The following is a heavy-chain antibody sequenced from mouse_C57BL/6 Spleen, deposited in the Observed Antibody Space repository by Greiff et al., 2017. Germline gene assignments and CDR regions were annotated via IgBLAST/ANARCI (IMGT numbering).Heavy chain of an antibody. Sequence: QVQLQQSGAELARPGASVKMSCKASGYTFTSYTMHWVKQRPGQGLEWIGYINPGCGYTKYNQKFKDKATLTADKSSSTAYMQLSSLTSEDSAVXYCARSGDGYYAFAYWGQGTLVTVSA. CDR1: GYTFTSYT. J-gene: IGHJ3*01. D-gene: IGHD2-3*01. V-gene: IGHV1-4*01. CDR3: ARSGDGYYAFAY. CDR2: INPGCGYT.